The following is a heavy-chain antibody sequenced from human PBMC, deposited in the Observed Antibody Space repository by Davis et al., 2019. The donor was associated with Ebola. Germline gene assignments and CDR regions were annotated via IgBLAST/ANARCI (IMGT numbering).Heavy chain of an antibody. CDR2: LYYSGNT. CDR1: GGSIGSYY. CDR3: ARGLVVVAATYFDY. D-gene: IGHD2-15*01. Sequence: MPSETLSLTCTVSGGSIGSYYWSWIRQPPGKGLEWIGYLYYSGNTNYNPSLKSRVTISVDTSKNQFSLKLSSVTAADTAVYYCARGLVVVAATYFDYWGQGTLVTVSS. V-gene: IGHV4-59*01. J-gene: IGHJ4*02.